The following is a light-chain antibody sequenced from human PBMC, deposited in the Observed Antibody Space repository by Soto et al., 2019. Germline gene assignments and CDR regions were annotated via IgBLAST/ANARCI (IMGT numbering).Light chain of an antibody. J-gene: IGLJ1*01. V-gene: IGLV1-51*01. CDR3: CSYAGAYRYV. Sequence: QSVLAQPPSVSAAPGQKVTISCSGSSSNIGGNSVSWYQQLPGTAPKLLIYDDNKRPSGIPDRFSGSKSGNTASLTISGLQAEDEADYFCCSYAGAYRYVFGSGTKVTVL. CDR1: SSNIGGNS. CDR2: DDN.